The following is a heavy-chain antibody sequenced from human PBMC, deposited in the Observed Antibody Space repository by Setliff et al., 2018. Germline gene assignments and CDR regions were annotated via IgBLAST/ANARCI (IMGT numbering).Heavy chain of an antibody. J-gene: IGHJ5*02. CDR2: IIPMFGTP. CDR3: ARSPAVLGIVYLDP. D-gene: IGHD2-15*01. CDR1: GGTFSTYA. V-gene: IGHV1-69*05. Sequence: SVKVSCKASGGTFSTYAISWVRQAPGQGLEWMGGIIPMFGTPAYAQKFQDRVTITTDESTSTAYMELNSLTSEDTAVYYCARSPAVLGIVYLDPWGQGTLVTVSS.